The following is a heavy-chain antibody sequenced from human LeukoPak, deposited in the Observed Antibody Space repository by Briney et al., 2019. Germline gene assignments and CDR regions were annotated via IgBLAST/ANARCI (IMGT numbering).Heavy chain of an antibody. D-gene: IGHD6-25*01. CDR3: AVSVQAASIPSFDY. CDR1: GDTLTVHN. CDR2: MRPSSGGT. V-gene: IGHV1-2*02. J-gene: IGHJ4*02. Sequence: GASVKVSCRASGDTLTVHNIHWMRQAPRQGLEWMGWMRPSSGGTKYAQKFQGRVTMTRHTSISTAYMELSSLRYDCTAVYYCAVSVQAASIPSFDYWGQGALVTVSS.